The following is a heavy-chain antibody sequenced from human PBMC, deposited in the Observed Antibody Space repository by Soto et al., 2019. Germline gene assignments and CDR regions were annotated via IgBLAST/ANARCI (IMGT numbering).Heavy chain of an antibody. V-gene: IGHV1-69*01. D-gene: IGHD2-15*01. CDR1: GGTFSNYT. CDR3: ARGYCSGGSCYVAKYYGLDV. J-gene: IGHJ6*02. Sequence: QVQLVQSGAEVRKPGSSVKVSCKASGGTFSNYTISWVRQAPGQGLEWMGGIIPIFGAVNYAQKLQCRITISVGESTNTAHMELSSLGSEDTAVYYYARGYCSGGSCYVAKYYGLDVWGQGTTVIVS. CDR2: IIPIFGAV.